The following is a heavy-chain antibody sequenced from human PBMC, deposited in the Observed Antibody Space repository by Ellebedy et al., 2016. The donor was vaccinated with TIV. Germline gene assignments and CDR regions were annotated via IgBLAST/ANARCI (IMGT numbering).Heavy chain of an antibody. CDR3: FSYSEYWSREFRDNRFDP. V-gene: IGHV4-39*07. D-gene: IGHD2-8*02. CDR2: IHSSGRT. J-gene: IGHJ5*02. CDR1: GGSIGRSNYY. Sequence: SETLSLXXTVSGGSIGRSNYYWGWIRQPPGKGLEWIASIHSSGRTYYNSSLRGRLTISVDTSKNQFSLEVTSVSAADTALYYCFSYSEYWSREFRDNRFDPWGQGTLVTVSS.